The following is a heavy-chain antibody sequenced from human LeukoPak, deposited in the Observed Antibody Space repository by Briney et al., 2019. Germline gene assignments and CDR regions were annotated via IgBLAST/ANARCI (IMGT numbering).Heavy chain of an antibody. CDR2: ITYSGGTT. CDR1: GFTFSSYA. J-gene: IGHJ4*02. Sequence: GGSLRLSCAASGFTFSSYAMSWVRQAPGKGLEWVSGITYSGGTTYYADSVKGRFTISRDNSKNTLYLQMNSLRAEDTAVYYCAQGRVRINYWGQGTLVTVSS. V-gene: IGHV3-23*01. CDR3: AQGRVRINY. D-gene: IGHD1-1*01.